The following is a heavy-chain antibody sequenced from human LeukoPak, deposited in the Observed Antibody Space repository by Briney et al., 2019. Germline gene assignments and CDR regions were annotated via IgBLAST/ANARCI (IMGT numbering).Heavy chain of an antibody. CDR3: ARDRAPLRFLDV. CDR1: GGSISSGSYY. CDR2: IYTSGST. D-gene: IGHD3-3*01. J-gene: IGHJ6*04. Sequence: SQTLSLTCTVSGGSISSGSYYWSWIRQPAGKGLEWIGRIYTSGSTNYNPSLKSRVTISVDTSKNQFSLKLSSVTAADTAVYYCARDRAPLRFLDVWGKGTTVTVSS. V-gene: IGHV4-61*02.